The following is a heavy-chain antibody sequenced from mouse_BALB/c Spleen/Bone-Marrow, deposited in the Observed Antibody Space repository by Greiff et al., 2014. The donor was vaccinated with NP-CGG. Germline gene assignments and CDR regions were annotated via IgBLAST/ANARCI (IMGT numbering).Heavy chain of an antibody. CDR1: GFNIKDTY. CDR3: ARYGNGLMDY. CDR2: IDTANGNT. J-gene: IGHJ4*01. D-gene: IGHD2-1*01. V-gene: IGHV14-3*02. Sequence: VPLQQSGAELLKPGASVKLSCTASGFNIKDTYMHWGKQRPEQGLEWIGRIDTANGNTKYDPKFQGKATITADTSSNTAYLQLSSLTSEDTAVYYCARYGNGLMDYWGQGTSVTVSS.